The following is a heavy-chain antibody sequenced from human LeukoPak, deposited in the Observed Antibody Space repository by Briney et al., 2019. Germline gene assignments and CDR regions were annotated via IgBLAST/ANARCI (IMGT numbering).Heavy chain of an antibody. V-gene: IGHV4-39*01. J-gene: IGHJ4*02. D-gene: IGHD3-22*01. CDR2: IYYSGST. Sequence: AETLSLTCTVSGGSISSSSYYWGWIRQPRGKGLEWIGSIYYSGSTYYNPSLKSRVTISVDTSKNQFSLKLSSVTAADTAVYYCVDDSSGYYYYWGQGTLVTVSS. CDR3: VDDSSGYYYY. CDR1: GGSISSSSYY.